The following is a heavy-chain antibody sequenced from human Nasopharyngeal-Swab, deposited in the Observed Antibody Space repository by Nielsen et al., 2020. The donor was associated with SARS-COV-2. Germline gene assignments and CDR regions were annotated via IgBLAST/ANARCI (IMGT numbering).Heavy chain of an antibody. D-gene: IGHD2/OR15-2a*01. J-gene: IGHJ4*02. CDR3: VSIRSGVIGTVGAD. CDR2: ISGSGGST. CDR1: GFTFSSYA. V-gene: IGHV3-23*01. Sequence: RGSLRLSCAASGFTFSSYAMSWVRQAPGKGLEWVSAISGSGGSTYYADSVKGRFTISRDNAKNTMYLQMNSLRADDTAMYFCVSIRSGVIGTVGADWGQGTLVTVSS.